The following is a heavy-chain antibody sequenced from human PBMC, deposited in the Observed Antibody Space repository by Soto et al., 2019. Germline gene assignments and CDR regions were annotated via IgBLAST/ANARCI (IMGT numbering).Heavy chain of an antibody. V-gene: IGHV4-61*01. CDR3: ARVWEGVDY. D-gene: IGHD1-26*01. CDR2: IYYSGST. Sequence: ATLSLTFTVSVCSVSICSYYWSWLRQPPGKGLGWIGYIYYSGSTKYNTSLKSRVTISVDTSKNKFFLKLSSVTAADTAVYYCARVWEGVDYWGQGTLVTVSS. J-gene: IGHJ4*02. CDR1: VCSVSICSYY.